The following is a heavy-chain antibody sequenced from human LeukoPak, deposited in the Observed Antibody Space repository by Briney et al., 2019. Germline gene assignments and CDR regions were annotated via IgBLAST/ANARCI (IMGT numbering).Heavy chain of an antibody. CDR1: GGSISSYY. Sequence: SETLSLTCTVSGGSISSYYWSWIRQPPGKGLEWIGYIYTSGSTNYNPSLKSRVTISVDKSKNQFSLKLSSVTAADTAVYYCASTAADYYYYYYYMDVWGKGTTVTVSS. CDR2: IYTSGST. J-gene: IGHJ6*03. D-gene: IGHD3-10*01. V-gene: IGHV4-4*09. CDR3: ASTAADYYYYYYYMDV.